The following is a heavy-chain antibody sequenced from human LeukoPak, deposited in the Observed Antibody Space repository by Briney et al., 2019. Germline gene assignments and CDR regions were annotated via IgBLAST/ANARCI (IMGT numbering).Heavy chain of an antibody. CDR2: TYYRSKWYN. Sequence: SQTLSLTCAISGDSVSSDSVAWNWIRQSPSRGLEWLGRTYYRSKWYNDYAVSVKSRITISPDTSKNQFSLQLNSVTPEDTAVYYCARERALGTITQRYYHYAMDFWGQGTTVTVSS. CDR1: GDSVSSDSVA. CDR3: ARERALGTITQRYYHYAMDF. D-gene: IGHD1/OR15-1a*01. J-gene: IGHJ6*02. V-gene: IGHV6-1*01.